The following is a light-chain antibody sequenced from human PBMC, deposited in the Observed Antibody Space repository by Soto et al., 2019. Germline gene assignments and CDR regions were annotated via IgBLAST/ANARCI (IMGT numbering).Light chain of an antibody. Sequence: DIQMTQSPSSLSASVGDRVTITCQASQDIKNYLNWYQQKPGKAPHLLIYDASNLKTGVPSRFSGSGYGTHFTFTISSLQPEDIATYYCQHYDHLPPLSFGGGTKVEIK. V-gene: IGKV1-33*01. CDR2: DAS. CDR3: QHYDHLPPLS. CDR1: QDIKNY. J-gene: IGKJ4*01.